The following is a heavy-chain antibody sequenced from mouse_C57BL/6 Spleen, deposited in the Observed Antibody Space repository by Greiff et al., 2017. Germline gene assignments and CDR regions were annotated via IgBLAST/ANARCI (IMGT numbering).Heavy chain of an antibody. Sequence: LVEPGASVKISCKASGYSFTSYYIHWVKQRPGQGLEWIGWIYPGSGNTKYNEKFKGKATLTADTSSSTAYMQLSSLTSEDSAVYYCARGAYGNYSAWFAYWGQGTLVTVSA. CDR1: GYSFTSYY. CDR3: ARGAYGNYSAWFAY. V-gene: IGHV1-66*01. J-gene: IGHJ3*01. CDR2: IYPGSGNT. D-gene: IGHD2-1*01.